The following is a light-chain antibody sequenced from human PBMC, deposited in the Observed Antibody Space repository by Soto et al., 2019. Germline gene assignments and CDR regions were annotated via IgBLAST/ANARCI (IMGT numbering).Light chain of an antibody. Sequence: DIQMTQSPSSLSASVGDRVTITCQASQDISNYLNWYQQKPGTDPKLLIYDASNLETGVPSRFSGSGSGTDFTFTISSLQPEDIATYYCQQYDNLHLTFGGGTKVEIK. V-gene: IGKV1-33*01. CDR3: QQYDNLHLT. CDR1: QDISNY. J-gene: IGKJ4*01. CDR2: DAS.